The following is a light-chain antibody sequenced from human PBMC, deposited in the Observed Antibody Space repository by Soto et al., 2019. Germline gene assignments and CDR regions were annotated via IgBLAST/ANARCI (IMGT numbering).Light chain of an antibody. CDR1: QSVSSSY. J-gene: IGKJ5*01. CDR2: GAS. CDR3: QQYGSSPPIT. Sequence: EIVLTQSPGTLSLSPGERATLSCRASQSVSSSYLAWYQQKPGQAPRLLIYGASSRATGIPDRFSGSGSGTDFTLTISRLEPEDFAGYCCQQYGSSPPITFGQGTRLEVK. V-gene: IGKV3-20*01.